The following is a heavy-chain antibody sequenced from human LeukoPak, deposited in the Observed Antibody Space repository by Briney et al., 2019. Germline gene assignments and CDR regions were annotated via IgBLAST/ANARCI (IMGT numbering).Heavy chain of an antibody. CDR1: NGSINFYY. CDR3: ARTRIAVTGYYFDY. J-gene: IGHJ4*02. V-gene: IGHV4-59*01. D-gene: IGHD6-19*01. Sequence: PSGTLSLTCTVSNGSINFYYWSWVRQSPGKGLEWIGNVYYSGNANYNPSLQSRVTISVETSKNQFPLKVTSVTAGDTAVYFCARTRIAVTGYYFDYWGQGALVTVSS. CDR2: VYYSGNA.